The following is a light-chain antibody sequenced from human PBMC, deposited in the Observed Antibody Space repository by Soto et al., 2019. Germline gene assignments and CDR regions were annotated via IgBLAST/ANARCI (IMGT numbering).Light chain of an antibody. J-gene: IGLJ2*01. CDR2: EGS. Sequence: QSALTQPASVSGSPGQSITISCTGTSSDVGSYNLVSWYQQHPGKAPKLMIYEGSKRPSGVSNRFSGSKSXNXXXLTISGLQAEDEADYYCCSYAGSSTLVFGGGXXXTVL. CDR3: CSYAGSSTLV. CDR1: SSDVGSYNL. V-gene: IGLV2-23*01.